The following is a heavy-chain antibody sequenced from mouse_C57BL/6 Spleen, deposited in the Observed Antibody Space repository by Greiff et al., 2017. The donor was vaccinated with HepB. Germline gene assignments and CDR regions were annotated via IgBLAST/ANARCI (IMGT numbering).Heavy chain of an antibody. Sequence: EVQLVESGGGLVQPGGSLKFSCAASGFTFSDYYMYWVRQTPEKRLEWVAYISNGGGSTYYPDTVKGRFTISRDNAKNTLYLQMSRLKSEDTAMYYCARHEDYGGFADWGQGTLVTVAA. D-gene: IGHD1-1*01. J-gene: IGHJ3*01. CDR1: GFTFSDYY. V-gene: IGHV5-12*01. CDR3: ARHEDYGGFAD. CDR2: ISNGGGST.